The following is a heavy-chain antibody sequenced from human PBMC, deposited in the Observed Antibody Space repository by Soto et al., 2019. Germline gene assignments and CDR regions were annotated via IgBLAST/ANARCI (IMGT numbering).Heavy chain of an antibody. J-gene: IGHJ4*02. Sequence: PSETLSLTCIVSGGSISDYYWSWIRQPPGKGLEWIGYAFYSGNTNYNPSLKSRVTTSVDTSKKQVSLKLSSVTAADTAVYYWARQRIFIVYPIFDNGGQGTLVPVSP. CDR2: AFYSGNT. D-gene: IGHD3-3*01. V-gene: IGHV4-59*08. CDR1: GGSISDYY. CDR3: ARQRIFIVYPIFDN.